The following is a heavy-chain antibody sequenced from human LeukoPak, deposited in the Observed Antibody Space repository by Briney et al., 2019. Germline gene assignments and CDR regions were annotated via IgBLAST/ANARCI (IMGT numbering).Heavy chain of an antibody. CDR2: IYYSGST. D-gene: IGHD5-18*01. V-gene: IGHV4-59*01. CDR3: ARARFGYSYGPNWFDP. CDR1: GGSISSYY. J-gene: IGHJ5*02. Sequence: SETLSLTCTVSGGSISSYYWSWIRQPPGKGLGWIGYIYYSGSTNYNPSLKSRVTISVDTSKNQFSLKLSSVTAADTAVYYCARARFGYSYGPNWFDPWGQGTLVTASS.